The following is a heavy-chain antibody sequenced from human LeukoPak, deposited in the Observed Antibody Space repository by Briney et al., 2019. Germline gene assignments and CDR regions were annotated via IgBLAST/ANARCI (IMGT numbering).Heavy chain of an antibody. CDR2: ISSNGGST. Sequence: GGSLRLSCSASGFTFSSYAMHWVRQAPGKGLEYVSAISSNGGSTYYADSVKGRFTISRDNSKNTLYLQMSSLRAEDTAVYYCARGPPPGSGYDYHDYWGQGTLVTVSS. J-gene: IGHJ4*02. D-gene: IGHD5-12*01. CDR3: ARGPPPGSGYDYHDY. CDR1: GFTFSSYA. V-gene: IGHV3-64D*06.